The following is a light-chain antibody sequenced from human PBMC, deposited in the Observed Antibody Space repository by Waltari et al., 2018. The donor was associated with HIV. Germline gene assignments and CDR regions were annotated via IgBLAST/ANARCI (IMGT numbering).Light chain of an antibody. V-gene: IGLV1-51*01. CDR1: ISNIGKNY. J-gene: IGLJ2*01. Sequence: QSVLTQPPSVSVAPGQKVTISCSGTISNIGKNYVSWYQQLPGTAPKLLIYDNNKRPSGIPDRFSGSKSCTSATLGITGLQAGDEADYFCGTWDSSLSAVVFGGGTLLTVL. CDR2: DNN. CDR3: GTWDSSLSAVV.